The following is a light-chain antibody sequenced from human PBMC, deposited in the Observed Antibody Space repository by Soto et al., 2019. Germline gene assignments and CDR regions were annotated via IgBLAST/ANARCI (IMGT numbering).Light chain of an antibody. CDR1: ALPRKY. CDR3: YSTDNSGTRE. CDR2: EDD. V-gene: IGLV3-10*01. J-gene: IGLJ2*01. Sequence: SSELTQPPSVSVSPGQTARITCSGDALPRKYAYWYQQKSGQAPALVIYEDDKRPSGIPERFSGSGSGTMATLTISGAQVEDEGDYYCYSTDNSGTREFGGGTKLTVL.